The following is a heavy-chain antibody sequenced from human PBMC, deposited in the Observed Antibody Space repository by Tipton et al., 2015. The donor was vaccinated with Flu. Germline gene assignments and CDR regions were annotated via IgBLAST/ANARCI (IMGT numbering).Heavy chain of an antibody. Sequence: TLSLTCTVSGGSISSYYWSWIRQPPGKGLEWIGYIYYSGSTNYNPSLKSRVTISVDTSKNQFSLKLSSVTAADTAVYYCARTTMVRGVVYYYMDVWGKGTTVTVSS. J-gene: IGHJ6*03. CDR3: ARTTMVRGVVYYYMDV. V-gene: IGHV4-59*01. CDR2: IYYSGST. D-gene: IGHD3-10*01. CDR1: GGSISSYY.